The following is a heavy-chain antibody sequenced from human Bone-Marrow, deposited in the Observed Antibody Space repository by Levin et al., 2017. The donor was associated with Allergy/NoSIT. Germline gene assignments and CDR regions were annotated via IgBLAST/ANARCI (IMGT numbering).Heavy chain of an antibody. CDR1: GGSVSSGSYY. CDR3: ARGPLRGNYIPY. CDR2: IYYSGST. D-gene: IGHD1-7*01. Sequence: PSETLSLTCTVSGGSVSSGSYYWSWIRQPPGKGLEWIGYIYYSGSTNYNPSLKSRVTISVDTSKNQFSLKLSSVTAADTAVYYCARGPLRGNYIPYWGQGTLVTVSS. J-gene: IGHJ4*02. V-gene: IGHV4-61*01.